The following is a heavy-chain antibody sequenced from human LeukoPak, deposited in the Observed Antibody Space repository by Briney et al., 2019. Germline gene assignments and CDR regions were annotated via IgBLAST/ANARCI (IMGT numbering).Heavy chain of an antibody. V-gene: IGHV3-64D*06. Sequence: GGSLRLSCSASGFTFSSYAMHWVRQAPGKGLEYVSAISSNGGSTYYADSVKGRFTISRDNSKNTLYLQMSSLRAEDTAVYYCVKVGLHDYGDYGVDYWGRGTLVTVSS. CDR1: GFTFSSYA. CDR2: ISSNGGST. D-gene: IGHD4-17*01. J-gene: IGHJ4*02. CDR3: VKVGLHDYGDYGVDY.